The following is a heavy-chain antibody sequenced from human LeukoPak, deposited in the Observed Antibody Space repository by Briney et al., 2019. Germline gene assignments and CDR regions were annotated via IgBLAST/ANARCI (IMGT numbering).Heavy chain of an antibody. Sequence: SETLSLTCTVSGASISSSSDYWGWIRRPPGKGLEWIGSIYYSGRTYFNPSLKSRVTISVDTSKNHFSLRLSSVTAADTAVYYCARQTGSYSSSSTNFDYWGQGTLVTVSS. V-gene: IGHV4-39*01. CDR3: ARQTGSYSSSSTNFDY. D-gene: IGHD6-6*01. J-gene: IGHJ4*02. CDR2: IYYSGRT. CDR1: GASISSSSDY.